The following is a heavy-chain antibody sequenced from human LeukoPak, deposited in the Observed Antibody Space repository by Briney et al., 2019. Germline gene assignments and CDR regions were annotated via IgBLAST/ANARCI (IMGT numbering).Heavy chain of an antibody. V-gene: IGHV3-23*01. CDR1: GFTFSSYS. Sequence: GGSLRLSCAASGFTFSSYSMNWVRQAPGKGLVWVSAISGSGGSTYYADSVKGRFTISRDNSKNTLYLQMNSLRAEDTAVYYCAKVRYYYGSGSYYLAGPLDYWGQGTLVTVSS. J-gene: IGHJ4*02. D-gene: IGHD3-10*01. CDR2: ISGSGGST. CDR3: AKVRYYYGSGSYYLAGPLDY.